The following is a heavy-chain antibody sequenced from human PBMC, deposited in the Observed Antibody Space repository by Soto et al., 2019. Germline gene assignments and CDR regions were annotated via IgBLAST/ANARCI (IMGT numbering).Heavy chain of an antibody. V-gene: IGHV3-23*01. D-gene: IGHD5-18*01. J-gene: IGHJ4*01. CDR3: AKVIGWAALAATVYPPTTYYFDS. CDR2: ISGSGGST. Sequence: EVQLLESGGGLVQPGGSLRLSCAASGFTFSSYAMSWVRQAPGKGLEWVSAISGSGGSTYYADSVKGRFTISRDNSKNTLYLQMSSLRAEDTAVYYRAKVIGWAALAATVYPPTTYYFDSWGKSTPVTLSS. CDR1: GFTFSSYA.